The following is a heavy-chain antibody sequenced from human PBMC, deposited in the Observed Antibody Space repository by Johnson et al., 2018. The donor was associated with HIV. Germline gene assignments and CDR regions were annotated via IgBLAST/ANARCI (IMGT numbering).Heavy chain of an antibody. V-gene: IGHV3-30*04. Sequence: QVQLVESGGGVVQPGRSLRLSCAASRFTFSSFAMHWVRQAPGKGLEWVAVISYDASNKYYADSVKGRFTISRDNSKNALYLQMSSLRVEDTAVYYCATRDPTYRPGAFDIWGQGTTVTVSS. CDR3: ATRDPTYRPGAFDI. D-gene: IGHD1-14*01. J-gene: IGHJ3*02. CDR1: RFTFSSFA. CDR2: ISYDASNK.